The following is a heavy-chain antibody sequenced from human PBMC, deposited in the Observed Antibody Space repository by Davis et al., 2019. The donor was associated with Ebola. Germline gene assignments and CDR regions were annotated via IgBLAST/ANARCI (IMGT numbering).Heavy chain of an antibody. J-gene: IGHJ4*02. Sequence: GESLKISCAASGFTFSSYWMSWVRQAPGKGLEWVANIKQDGSEKYYVDSVKGRFTISRDNAKNSLYLQMNSLRAEDTAVYYCTTPSYGDYVGYWGQGTLVTVSS. V-gene: IGHV3-7*03. CDR2: IKQDGSEK. D-gene: IGHD4-17*01. CDR1: GFTFSSYW. CDR3: TTPSYGDYVGY.